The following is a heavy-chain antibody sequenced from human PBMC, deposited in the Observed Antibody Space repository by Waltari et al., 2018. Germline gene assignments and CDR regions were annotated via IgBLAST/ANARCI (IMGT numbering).Heavy chain of an antibody. CDR3: ARDRRYYDSSDAFDI. V-gene: IGHV4-38-2*02. D-gene: IGHD3-22*01. Sequence: QVQLQESGPGLVKPSETLSLTCTVSGYSISSGYYWGWIRQPPGKGLEWIGNIYHSGSTYYNPSLKSRVTISVDTSKNQFSLKLSSVTAADTAVYYCARDRRYYDSSDAFDICGQGTMVTVSS. CDR1: GYSISSGYY. CDR2: IYHSGST. J-gene: IGHJ3*02.